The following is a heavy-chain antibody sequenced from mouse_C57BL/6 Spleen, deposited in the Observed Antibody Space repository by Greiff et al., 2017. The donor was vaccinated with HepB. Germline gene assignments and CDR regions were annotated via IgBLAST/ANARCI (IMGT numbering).Heavy chain of an antibody. CDR3: ASTYGYDVGYFDV. V-gene: IGHV1-69*01. D-gene: IGHD2-2*01. Sequence: QVQLQQPGAELVMPGASVKLSCKASGYTFTSYWMHWVKQRPGQGLEWIGEIDPSDSYTNYNQKFKGKSTLTVDKSSSTAYMQLSSLTSEDSAVYYCASTYGYDVGYFDVWGTGTTVTVSS. J-gene: IGHJ1*03. CDR1: GYTFTSYW. CDR2: IDPSDSYT.